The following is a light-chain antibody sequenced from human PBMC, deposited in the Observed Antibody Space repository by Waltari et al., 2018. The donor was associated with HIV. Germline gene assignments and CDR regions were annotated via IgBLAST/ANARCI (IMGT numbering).Light chain of an antibody. CDR3: CSYGGFTTYV. V-gene: IGLV2-23*01. Sequence: QSALTQPASVSGSPGQSITISCIGTSRDVGGYSLVSWYQHHAGKAPQLLIFEDTERPSGVSNRFSASKSGTTASLTISGLLAEDAADYYCCSYGGFTTYVFGSGTKVTVL. J-gene: IGLJ1*01. CDR1: SRDVGGYSL. CDR2: EDT.